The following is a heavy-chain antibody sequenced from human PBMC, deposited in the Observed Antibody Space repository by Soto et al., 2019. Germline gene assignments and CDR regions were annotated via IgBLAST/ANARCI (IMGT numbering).Heavy chain of an antibody. D-gene: IGHD5-18*01. V-gene: IGHV3-23*01. CDR1: EFTFSNYA. CDR3: AGNRRGYSYGYIDY. J-gene: IGHJ4*02. Sequence: GGSLRLSCAASEFTFSNYAMSWVRQAAGKGLEWVSGISGSGGSTYYADSVKGRFTISRDNSKNTLFLQMNSLRAEDTAVYYCAGNRRGYSYGYIDYWGQGTLVTVSS. CDR2: ISGSGGST.